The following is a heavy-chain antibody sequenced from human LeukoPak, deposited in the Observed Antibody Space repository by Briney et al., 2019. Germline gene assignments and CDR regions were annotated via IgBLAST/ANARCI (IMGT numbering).Heavy chain of an antibody. CDR1: GGSISSGDFY. D-gene: IGHD4-11*01. V-gene: IGHV4-30-4*01. CDR2: IYHSGIT. Sequence: PSETLSLTCTVSGGSISSGDFYWSWIRQPPEKGLEYIGYIYHSGITFYNPSLRSRVTVSIDTSRNQFSLKLSSVTAADTAVYYCARDRSTVDYYGLDVWGQGTMVIVSS. J-gene: IGHJ6*02. CDR3: ARDRSTVDYYGLDV.